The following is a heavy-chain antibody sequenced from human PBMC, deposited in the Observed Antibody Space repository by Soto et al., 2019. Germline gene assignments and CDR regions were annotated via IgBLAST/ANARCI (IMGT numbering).Heavy chain of an antibody. J-gene: IGHJ4*02. Sequence: EVQLVESGGGLVHPGGSLRLSCAASGFTFGRHHMSWIRQAPGEGLEWVSAIRESGDGTYYADSVKGRFTMTRDNSKNILSLQMDSIRVEDKAIYYCARGKPLYCSGGTCYWTDDNWGQGTLVTVSS. CDR3: ARGKPLYCSGGTCYWTDDN. V-gene: IGHV3-23*04. D-gene: IGHD2-15*01. CDR1: GFTFGRHH. CDR2: IRESGDGT.